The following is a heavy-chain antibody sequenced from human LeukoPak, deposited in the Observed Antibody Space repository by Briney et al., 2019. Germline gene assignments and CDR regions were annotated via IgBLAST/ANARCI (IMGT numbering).Heavy chain of an antibody. D-gene: IGHD3-16*01. V-gene: IGHV1-2*02. CDR1: GYTFTGYY. J-gene: IGHJ4*02. CDR2: INPNSGGT. CDR3: ARARVPGGATAY. Sequence: ASVKVSCKASGYTFTGYYMHWVRQAPGQGLECMGWINPNSGGTNYAQKFQGRVTMTRDTSISTAYMELSRLRSDDTAVYYCARARVPGGATAYWGQGTLVTVSS.